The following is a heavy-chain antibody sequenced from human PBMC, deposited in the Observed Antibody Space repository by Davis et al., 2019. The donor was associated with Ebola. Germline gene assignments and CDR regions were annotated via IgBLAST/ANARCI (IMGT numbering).Heavy chain of an antibody. J-gene: IGHJ6*02. Sequence: GESLKISCAASGFTFDDYAMHWVRQAPGKGLEWVAVISYDGSNKYYADSVKGRFTISRDNSKNTLYLQMNSLRAEDTAVYYCARGIHCRSTSCYPYYYYGMDVWGQGTTVTVSS. V-gene: IGHV3-30-3*01. CDR1: GFTFDDYA. CDR3: ARGIHCRSTSCYPYYYYGMDV. CDR2: ISYDGSNK. D-gene: IGHD2-2*01.